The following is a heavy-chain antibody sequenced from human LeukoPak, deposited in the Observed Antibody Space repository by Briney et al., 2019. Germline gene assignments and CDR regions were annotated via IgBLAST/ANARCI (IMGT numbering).Heavy chain of an antibody. CDR2: ISPYNGDT. CDR3: ASVAPYGSGTYYNHFDY. Sequence: ASVKVSCKASGYTFSGFFITWVRQAPGQGLEWMGWISPYNGDTTYAQTVQGRVTMTTDTSTSTAYMELRSLRFDDTAVYYCASVAPYGSGTYYNHFDYWTQGTLVTVSS. J-gene: IGHJ4*02. D-gene: IGHD3-10*01. CDR1: GYTFSGFF. V-gene: IGHV1-18*01.